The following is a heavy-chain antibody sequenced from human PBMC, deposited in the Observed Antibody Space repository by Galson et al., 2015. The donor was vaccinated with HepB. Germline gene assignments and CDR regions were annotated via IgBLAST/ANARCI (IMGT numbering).Heavy chain of an antibody. J-gene: IGHJ2*01. Sequence: LSLTCAVYGGSFSGYYWNWIRQPPGKGLEWIGEINNSGNTNYNPSLKSRVTISVDTSKNQFSLNLGSVTAADTAVYYCARVQCSSTSCYSTEYFDLWGRGTLVTVSS. CDR1: GGSFSGYY. D-gene: IGHD2-2*01. CDR3: ARVQCSSTSCYSTEYFDL. V-gene: IGHV4-34*01. CDR2: INNSGNT.